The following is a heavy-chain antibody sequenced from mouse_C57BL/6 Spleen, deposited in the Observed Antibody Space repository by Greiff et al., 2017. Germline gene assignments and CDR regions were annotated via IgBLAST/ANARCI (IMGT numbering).Heavy chain of an antibody. J-gene: IGHJ4*01. D-gene: IGHD4-1*01. CDR2: IYPGDGDT. CDR3: ARRQLTGGDYYAMDY. CDR1: GYAFSSYW. V-gene: IGHV1-80*01. Sequence: QVQLQQSGAELVKPGASVKISCKASGYAFSSYWMNWVKQRPGKGLEWIGQIYPGDGDTNYNGKFKGKATLTADKSSSTAYMQLSSLTSEDSAVYVCARRQLTGGDYYAMDYWGQGTSVTVSS.